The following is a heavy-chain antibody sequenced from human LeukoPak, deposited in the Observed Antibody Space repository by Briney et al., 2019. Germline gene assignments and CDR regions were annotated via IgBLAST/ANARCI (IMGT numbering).Heavy chain of an antibody. CDR3: ASPISGWYD. D-gene: IGHD6-19*01. V-gene: IGHV3-48*01. CDR2: ISGSSSAI. J-gene: IGHJ4*02. CDR1: GFTFSSYS. Sequence: GGSPRLSCAASGFTFSSYSMNWVRQAPGKGLEWISYISGSSSAIYYADSVKGRFTISRDNAKNSLYLQMNSLRAEDTAVYYCASPISGWYDWGQGTLVTVSS.